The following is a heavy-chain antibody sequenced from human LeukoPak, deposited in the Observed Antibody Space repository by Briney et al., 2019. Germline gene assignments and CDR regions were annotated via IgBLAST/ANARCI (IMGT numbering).Heavy chain of an antibody. CDR3: SNGIYDKSY. Sequence: PGGSLRLSCAASGFTFSSSWMSWVRQAPGKGLEWVANIKQDGSKENYVDSVKGRFTISRDNAKNSLYLQMNSLRVEDTAMYYCSNGIYDKSYWGQGTLVTVSS. CDR2: IKQDGSKE. J-gene: IGHJ4*02. V-gene: IGHV3-7*01. D-gene: IGHD2-8*01. CDR1: GFTFSSSW.